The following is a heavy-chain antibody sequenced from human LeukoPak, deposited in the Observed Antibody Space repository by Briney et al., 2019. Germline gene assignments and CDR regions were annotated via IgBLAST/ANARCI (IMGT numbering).Heavy chain of an antibody. D-gene: IGHD6-19*01. J-gene: IGHJ6*02. V-gene: IGHV4-59*08. CDR2: IYYSGST. CDR1: GGSISSYY. Sequence: PETLSLTCTVSGGSISSYYWSWIRQPPGKGLEWIGYIYYSGSTNYNPSLKSRVTISVDTSKNQFSLKLSSVTAADTAVYYCARSQEPQWLAYYYGMDVWGQGTTVTVSS. CDR3: ARSQEPQWLAYYYGMDV.